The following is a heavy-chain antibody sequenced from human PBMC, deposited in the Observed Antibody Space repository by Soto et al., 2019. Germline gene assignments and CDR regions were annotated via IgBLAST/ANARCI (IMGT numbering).Heavy chain of an antibody. Sequence: GGTLTLSCAASRFTFRRDAMCWVWQAQGQGQEWVSGISGSGYRTYYADSVKARFTISRDNAKNTLSLQMRSLRVEDTALYYCAKDYEAVPANIYGDHFDFWGQGTPVTVSS. V-gene: IGHV3-23*01. D-gene: IGHD2-2*01. CDR1: RFTFRRDA. J-gene: IGHJ4*02. CDR3: AKDYEAVPANIYGDHFDF. CDR2: ISGSGYRT.